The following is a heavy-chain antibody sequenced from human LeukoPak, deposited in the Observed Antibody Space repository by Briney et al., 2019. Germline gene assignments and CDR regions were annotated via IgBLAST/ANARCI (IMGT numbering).Heavy chain of an antibody. CDR1: GYTFTGYY. V-gene: IGHV1-2*02. CDR3: VRGASSIAALNPFWYFDL. J-gene: IGHJ2*01. CDR2: IYPYSGDT. D-gene: IGHD6-6*01. Sequence: ASVTVSCKASGYTFTGYYIHWVRQAPGQGLEWMGWIYPYSGDTNYAQNFQGRVTMTRDTSISTAYMELSSLKSEDTAVFYCVRGASSIAALNPFWYFDLWGRGTLVTVSS.